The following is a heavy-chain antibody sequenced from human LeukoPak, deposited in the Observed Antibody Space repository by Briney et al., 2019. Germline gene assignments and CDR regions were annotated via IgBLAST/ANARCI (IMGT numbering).Heavy chain of an antibody. Sequence: GGSLRLSCAASGFTFSSYGMSWVRQAPGKGLEWVSAISGSGGSTYYADSVKGRFTISRDNSKNTLYLQMNSLRAEDTAVYYCAKDRYYGSGSYYRGDAFDIWGQGTMVTVSS. V-gene: IGHV3-23*01. J-gene: IGHJ3*02. D-gene: IGHD3-10*01. CDR2: ISGSGGST. CDR1: GFTFSSYG. CDR3: AKDRYYGSGSYYRGDAFDI.